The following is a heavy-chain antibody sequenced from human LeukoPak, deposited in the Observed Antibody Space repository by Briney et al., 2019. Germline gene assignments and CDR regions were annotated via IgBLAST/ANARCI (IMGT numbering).Heavy chain of an antibody. V-gene: IGHV3-30*04. Sequence: PGRALRLSCAASGFPFSDYAMHWVRQAPGKGLEWVAVISFDGSVKDFADSVKGRFTISRDNSKNTLYLQMNSLRPEDRAVYYCARHFGGFDFWGQGTMVTVSS. D-gene: IGHD4-23*01. CDR3: ARHFGGFDF. J-gene: IGHJ3*01. CDR1: GFPFSDYA. CDR2: ISFDGSVK.